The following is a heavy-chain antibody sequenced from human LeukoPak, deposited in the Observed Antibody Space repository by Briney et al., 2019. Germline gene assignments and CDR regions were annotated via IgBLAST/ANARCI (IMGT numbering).Heavy chain of an antibody. Sequence: PGGSLRLSCAASGFTFSSYAMSWVHQAPGKGLEWVSGISGGGGSTYYADSVKGRFTISRDNSKNTLYLQMNSLRAEDTAVYYCAKDYSSSLTNWFDPWGQGTLVTVSS. J-gene: IGHJ5*02. CDR3: AKDYSSSLTNWFDP. V-gene: IGHV3-23*01. CDR2: ISGGGGST. D-gene: IGHD6-6*01. CDR1: GFTFSSYA.